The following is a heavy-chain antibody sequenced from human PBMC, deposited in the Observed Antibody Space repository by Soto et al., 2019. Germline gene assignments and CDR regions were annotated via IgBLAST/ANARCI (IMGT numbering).Heavy chain of an antibody. D-gene: IGHD6-13*01. CDR1: GGTFSKYA. CDR2: IIPVFGTV. Sequence: QVRLVQSGAEVKKPGSSVKVSCKASGGTFSKYAITWLRLAPGQGLEWLGGIIPVFGTVNYAQKFQGRVTITADESTSTAYMELNRLRSEVTAVYYCARDNPYTNSFGNWFDPWGQGTLVIVS. CDR3: ARDNPYTNSFGNWFDP. J-gene: IGHJ5*02. V-gene: IGHV1-69*01.